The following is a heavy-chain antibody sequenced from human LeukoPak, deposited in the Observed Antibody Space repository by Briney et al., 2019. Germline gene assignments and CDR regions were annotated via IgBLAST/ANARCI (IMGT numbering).Heavy chain of an antibody. Sequence: SETLSLTCTVSGGSINGYYWSWIRQSPGKGLESLGYIYYTGSTNYNPSLKSRVTISVDTSKNQFSLKLSSVTAADTAVYYCARARHYYYDSSGYVNWGQGTLVTVSS. D-gene: IGHD3-22*01. CDR3: ARARHYYYDSSGYVN. CDR2: IYYTGST. V-gene: IGHV4-59*12. J-gene: IGHJ4*02. CDR1: GGSINGYY.